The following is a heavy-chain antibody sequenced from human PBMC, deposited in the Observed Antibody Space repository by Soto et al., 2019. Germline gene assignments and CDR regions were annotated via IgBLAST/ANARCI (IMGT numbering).Heavy chain of an antibody. V-gene: IGHV3-74*01. Sequence: EVKLVESGGGLVQPGGSLRLSCAASGFTFSSYWMHWVRQAPGKGLVWVSRINSDGSSTSYADSVKGRFTISRDNAKNTLYRQMNSLRAEDTAVYYCARDQRNYDLWRGYSGGMDVWGQGTTVTVSS. CDR2: INSDGSST. CDR1: GFTFSSYW. CDR3: ARDQRNYDLWRGYSGGMDV. D-gene: IGHD3-3*01. J-gene: IGHJ6*02.